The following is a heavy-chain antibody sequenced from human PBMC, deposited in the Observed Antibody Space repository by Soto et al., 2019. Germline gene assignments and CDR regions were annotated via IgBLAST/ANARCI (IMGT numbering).Heavy chain of an antibody. CDR2: IKSKSDGGTT. D-gene: IGHD3-10*01. Sequence: EVQLVESGGGLVKPGGSLRLSCAASGITFSKAWMSWVRQAPGKGLEWVGRIKSKSDGGTTDHPAPVKGRFTISRDDSENTVYLQMDSLKTEDTAVYYCTGFGEAFYYGMDVWGQGTTVTVSS. CDR3: TGFGEAFYYGMDV. CDR1: GITFSKAW. J-gene: IGHJ6*02. V-gene: IGHV3-15*01.